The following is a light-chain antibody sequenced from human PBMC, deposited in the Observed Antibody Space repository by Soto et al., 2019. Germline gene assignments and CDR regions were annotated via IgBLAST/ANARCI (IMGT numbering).Light chain of an antibody. CDR1: SSDVGGYNY. J-gene: IGLJ1*01. V-gene: IGLV2-14*01. Sequence: SVLTQPASVSGSPGQSITISCTGTSSDVGGYNYVSWYQQHPVKAPKLMIYDVTNRPSGVSDRFSGSKSGNTASLTISGLQAEDEADYYCSSYTSSSTPYVFGTGTKLTVL. CDR2: DVT. CDR3: SSYTSSSTPYV.